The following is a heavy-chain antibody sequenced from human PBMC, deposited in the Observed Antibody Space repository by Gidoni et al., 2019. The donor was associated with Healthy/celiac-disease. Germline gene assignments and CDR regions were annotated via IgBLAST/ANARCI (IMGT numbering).Heavy chain of an antibody. CDR1: VYRFTSYW. D-gene: IGHD3-22*01. V-gene: IGHV5-51*01. CDR3: ARLTYYDSRVRAFDI. Sequence: EVQLVQSGAEVNKPGESLKISCQGSVYRFTSYWIGWVRQMPGKGLEWMGIIYPGDSDTRYSPSVQGQVTIAADKSISTAYLQWSSLKSSDTAMYYCARLTYYDSRVRAFDIWGQGTMVTVSS. CDR2: IYPGDSDT. J-gene: IGHJ3*02.